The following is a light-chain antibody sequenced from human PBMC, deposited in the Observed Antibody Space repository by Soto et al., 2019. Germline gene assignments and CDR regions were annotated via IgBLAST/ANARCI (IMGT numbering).Light chain of an antibody. J-gene: IGKJ4*01. CDR2: EMF. CDR3: QHYNSCSLT. Sequence: ASQDVSSDLTWYQQKPGQAPRLVIYEMFTMATGVPTRISGSGSGTEFTLTISSLQSEDFATYYCQHYNSCSLTFGRGTKVDIK. CDR1: QDVSSD. V-gene: IGKV3D-15*01.